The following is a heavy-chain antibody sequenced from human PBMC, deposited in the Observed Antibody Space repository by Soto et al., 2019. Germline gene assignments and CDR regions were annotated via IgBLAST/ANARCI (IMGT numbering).Heavy chain of an antibody. J-gene: IGHJ4*02. V-gene: IGHV1-2*02. D-gene: IGHD6-13*01. Sequence: ASVKVSCKASGYTFTGYYMHWVRQAPGQGLEWMGWINPNSGGTNYAQKFQGRVTMTRDTSISTAYMELSRLRSDDTAVYYCAKQSTGYSRDFDYWGQGTLVTVPS. CDR3: AKQSTGYSRDFDY. CDR2: INPNSGGT. CDR1: GYTFTGYY.